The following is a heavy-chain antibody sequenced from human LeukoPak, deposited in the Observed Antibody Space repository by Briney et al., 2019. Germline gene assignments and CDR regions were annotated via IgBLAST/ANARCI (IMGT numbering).Heavy chain of an antibody. CDR3: ARNLRLHTPRTFDI. Sequence: PGGSLRLSCAASGFTFSRYWMNWVRQAPGQGLEWVANIHEDGSDKYYLDSVKGRFTISRDNAKNSVYLQMNGLRAEDTAVYYCARNLRLHTPRTFDIWGQGTMVTVSS. V-gene: IGHV3-7*05. CDR2: IHEDGSDK. J-gene: IGHJ3*02. CDR1: GFTFSRYW. D-gene: IGHD1-7*01.